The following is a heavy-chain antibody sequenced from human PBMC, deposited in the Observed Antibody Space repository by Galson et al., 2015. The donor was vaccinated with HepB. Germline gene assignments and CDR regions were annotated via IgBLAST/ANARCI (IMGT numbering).Heavy chain of an antibody. D-gene: IGHD3-16*01. CDR2: IIPIFGTA. Sequence: SVKVSCKASGGTFSSYAISWVRQAPGQGLEWMGGIIPIFGTANYAQKFQGRVTITADESTSTAYMELSSLRSEDTAVYYCARSRLGQGPYYGMDVWGQGTTVTVSS. J-gene: IGHJ6*02. CDR1: GGTFSSYA. CDR3: ARSRLGQGPYYGMDV. V-gene: IGHV1-69*13.